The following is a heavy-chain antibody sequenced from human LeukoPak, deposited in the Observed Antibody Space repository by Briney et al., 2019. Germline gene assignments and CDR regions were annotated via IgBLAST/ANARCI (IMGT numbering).Heavy chain of an antibody. V-gene: IGHV3-21*01. CDR3: SRTGYFDI. Sequence: GGPLRLSGAASGFTFSSSSMNWVPQAPGKGLEWVSSISSSGNYISYADPVKARSTISRDNVKNSLSLQMNSLRAGDTAVFFCSRTGYFDIWGQGKMVSVS. CDR2: ISSSGNYI. D-gene: IGHD5-12*01. CDR1: GFTFSSSS. J-gene: IGHJ3*02.